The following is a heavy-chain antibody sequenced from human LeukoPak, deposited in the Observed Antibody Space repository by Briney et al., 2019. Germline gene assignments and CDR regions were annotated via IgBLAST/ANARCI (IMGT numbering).Heavy chain of an antibody. CDR3: AGGVGGIPFYYYYYYYMDV. Sequence: PSETLSLTCTVSGGSIGSYYWSWIRQPPGKGLEWIGYIYYSGSTNYNPSLKSRVTISVDTSKNQFSLKLSSVTAADTAVYYCAGGVGGIPFYYYYYYYMDVWGKGTTVTISS. D-gene: IGHD2-15*01. CDR2: IYYSGST. J-gene: IGHJ6*03. V-gene: IGHV4-59*01. CDR1: GGSIGSYY.